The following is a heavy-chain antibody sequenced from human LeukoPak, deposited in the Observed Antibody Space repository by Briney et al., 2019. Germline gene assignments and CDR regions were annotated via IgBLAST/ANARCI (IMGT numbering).Heavy chain of an antibody. D-gene: IGHD3-22*01. CDR1: GFTFSSYG. Sequence: GRSLRLSCAASGFTFSSYGMHWVRQAPGKGLEWVAVISYDGSNKYYADSVKGRFTISRDNSKNTLYLQMNSLRAEDTAVYYCAKDTYDSSGYYRYWGQGTLVTVSS. CDR3: AKDTYDSSGYYRY. V-gene: IGHV3-30*18. CDR2: ISYDGSNK. J-gene: IGHJ4*02.